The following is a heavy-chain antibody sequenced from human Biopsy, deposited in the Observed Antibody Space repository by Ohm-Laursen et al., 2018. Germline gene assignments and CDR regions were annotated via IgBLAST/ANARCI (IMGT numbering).Heavy chain of an antibody. CDR2: VHHDGRA. Sequence: GTLSLTCAVYGGTYSGYYWSWIRQPPGKGLEWIGEVHHDGRANHNPSLKSRVTISGDMSKNQFSLKLSGVTAADTAVYYCARFIVPSLHCSNGVCPIRWFDPWGQGTLVTVFS. D-gene: IGHD2-2*01. CDR3: ARFIVPSLHCSNGVCPIRWFDP. V-gene: IGHV4-34*01. J-gene: IGHJ5*02. CDR1: GGTYSGYY.